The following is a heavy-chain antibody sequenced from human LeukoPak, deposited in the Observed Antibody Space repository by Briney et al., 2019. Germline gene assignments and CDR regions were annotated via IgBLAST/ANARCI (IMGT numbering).Heavy chain of an antibody. V-gene: IGHV4-34*01. D-gene: IGHD2-2*01. CDR3: ARGRIVVVPAAMHYYYYYYMDV. Sequence: SETLSLTCAVYGGSFSGYYWSWIRQPPGKGLEWIGEINHSGSTNYNPSLKSRVTISVDTSKNQFSLKLSSVTAADTAVYYCARGRIVVVPAAMHYYYYYYMDVWGKGTTVTVSS. CDR2: INHSGST. J-gene: IGHJ6*03. CDR1: GGSFSGYY.